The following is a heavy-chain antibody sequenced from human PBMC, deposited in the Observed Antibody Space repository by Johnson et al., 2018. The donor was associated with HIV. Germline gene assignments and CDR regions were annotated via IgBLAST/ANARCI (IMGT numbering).Heavy chain of an antibody. CDR3: AKERTAMVTPFDA. CDR2: ISYSGSDT. V-gene: IGHV3-30*18. J-gene: IGHJ3*01. CDR1: GFSFSTYN. Sequence: QVQLVESVGGVVQPGRSLRLSCAASGFSFSTYNMHWVRHAPGRGLEWVAFISYSGSDTYYVDSVKGRFTVSRDNSENTLFLQMNSLRDEDTAVYYCAKERTAMVTPFDAWGQGTRVTVSS. D-gene: IGHD5-18*01.